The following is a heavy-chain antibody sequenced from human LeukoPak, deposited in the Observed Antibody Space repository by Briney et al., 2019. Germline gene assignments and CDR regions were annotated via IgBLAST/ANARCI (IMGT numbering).Heavy chain of an antibody. D-gene: IGHD3-22*01. CDR1: GGSISGYH. V-gene: IGHV4-59*01. J-gene: IGHJ4*02. Sequence: SETLSLTCNVSGGSISGYHWSWIRQPPGKGLEWLGYIYYSGSSNYNPSLKSRVTISADTSKNQFSLKLSSVTAADTAVYYCARDRSTSEYFDSSGHFDYWGQGTVVTASS. CDR2: IYYSGSS. CDR3: ARDRSTSEYFDSSGHFDY.